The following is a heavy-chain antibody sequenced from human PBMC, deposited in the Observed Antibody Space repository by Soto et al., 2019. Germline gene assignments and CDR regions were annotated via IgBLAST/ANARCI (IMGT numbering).Heavy chain of an antibody. J-gene: IGHJ4*02. Sequence: QVQLVQSGAEVKKPGASVKVSCKASGYTFTSYDINWVRQATGQGLEWMGWMNPNSGNTGYAQQFQGRVTMTRNTSISTAYMELSSLRSEDTDVYYCAREHSSSWRFDYWGQGTLVTVSS. D-gene: IGHD6-13*01. CDR3: AREHSSSWRFDY. V-gene: IGHV1-8*01. CDR2: MNPNSGNT. CDR1: GYTFTSYD.